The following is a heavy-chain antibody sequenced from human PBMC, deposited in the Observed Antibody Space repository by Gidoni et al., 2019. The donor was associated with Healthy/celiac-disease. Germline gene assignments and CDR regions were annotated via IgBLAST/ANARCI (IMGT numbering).Heavy chain of an antibody. CDR2: ISSSSSYT. D-gene: IGHD1-26*01. CDR1: GSTVSDCY. V-gene: IGHV3-11*05. J-gene: IGHJ6*02. Sequence: QVQLVASGGGLDKLGGALRLSCAASGSTVSDCYISWIRQAPGKGLEGVSYISSSSSYTNYADSVKGRFTISRDNARSSLYLQMNSLRAEDAAVYYCARDSSVGAFYYYYGMDVWGQGTTVTFSS. CDR3: ARDSSVGAFYYYYGMDV.